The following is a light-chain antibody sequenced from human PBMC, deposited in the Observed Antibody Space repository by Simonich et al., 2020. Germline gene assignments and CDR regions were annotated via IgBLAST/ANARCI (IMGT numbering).Light chain of an antibody. V-gene: IGLV3-10*01. CDR1: ALPKKY. CDR3: YSTDSSGNHRGV. J-gene: IGLJ3*02. Sequence: SYELTQPPSVSVSPGQTARITCSGDALPKKYAYWYQQKSGQAPVLVIYEDSKRPSGIPWSVAGSSSGTMATLTISGAQVEDEADYYCYSTDSSGNHRGVFGGGTKLTVL. CDR2: EDS.